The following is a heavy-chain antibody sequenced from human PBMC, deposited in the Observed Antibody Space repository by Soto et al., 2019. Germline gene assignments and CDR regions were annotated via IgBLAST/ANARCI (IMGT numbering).Heavy chain of an antibody. CDR3: ARDGYEGAQPLESAFDI. CDR1: GFTFSSYG. Sequence: QVQLVESGGGVVQPGRSLRLSCAASGFTFSSYGMHWVRQAPGKGLEWVAVIWYDGSNKYYADSVKGRFTISRDNSKNPLCVQVTSLRAEDTAVYYCARDGYEGAQPLESAFDIWGQGTMVTVSS. D-gene: IGHD5-12*01. V-gene: IGHV3-33*01. CDR2: IWYDGSNK. J-gene: IGHJ3*02.